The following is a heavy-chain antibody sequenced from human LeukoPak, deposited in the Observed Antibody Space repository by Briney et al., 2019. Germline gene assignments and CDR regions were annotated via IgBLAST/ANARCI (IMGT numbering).Heavy chain of an antibody. CDR3: ARAISSNYRPEYYFDY. D-gene: IGHD4-11*01. V-gene: IGHV3-21*01. J-gene: IGHJ4*02. CDR1: GFTFSSYS. Sequence: GGSLRLSCAASGFTFSSYSMNWVRQAPGKGPEWVSSISSSSSYIYYADSVKGRFTISRDNAKNSLYLQMNSLRAEDTAVYYCARAISSNYRPEYYFDYWGQGTLVTVSS. CDR2: ISSSSSYI.